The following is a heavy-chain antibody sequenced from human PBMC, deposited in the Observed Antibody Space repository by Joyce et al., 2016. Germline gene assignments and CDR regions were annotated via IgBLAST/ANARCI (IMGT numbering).Heavy chain of an antibody. Sequence: EVQLVESGGGLVKPGGSLRLSCAASGFTFSSYSMSWVRQAPGKGLEWVSSRSSSSSYRKYTDSVKGRFTISRDNAKNSLYLQMNSLRVEDTAVYYCARSSYTNGIFDYWGQGTLVTVSS. CDR3: ARSSYTNGIFDY. CDR2: RSSSSSYR. J-gene: IGHJ4*02. V-gene: IGHV3-21*01. D-gene: IGHD2-8*01. CDR1: GFTFSSYS.